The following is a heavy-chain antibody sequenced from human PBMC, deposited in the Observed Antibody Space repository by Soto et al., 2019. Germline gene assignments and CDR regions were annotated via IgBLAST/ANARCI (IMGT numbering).Heavy chain of an antibody. J-gene: IGHJ4*02. D-gene: IGHD3-3*01. Sequence: TLSLTCTVSGGSISSGGYYWSWIRQHPGKGLEWIGYIYYSGSTYYNPSLKSRVTISVDTSKNQFSMKLSSVTAADTAAYYCARSSDRDFWSGYYWVDHWGQGILVT. CDR3: ARSSDRDFWSGYYWVDH. CDR2: IYYSGST. CDR1: GGSISSGGYY. V-gene: IGHV4-31*03.